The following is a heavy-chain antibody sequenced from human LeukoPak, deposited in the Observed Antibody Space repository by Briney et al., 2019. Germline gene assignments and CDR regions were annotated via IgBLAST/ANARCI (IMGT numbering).Heavy chain of an antibody. CDR3: ARDRGRRGITMRSDAFDI. V-gene: IGHV3-48*03. D-gene: IGHD3-22*01. CDR2: ISSSGSTI. Sequence: QPGGSLRLSCAASGFTFSSYEMNWVRQAPGKGLEWVSYISSSGSTIYYADSVKGRFTISRDNAKDSLYLQMNSLRAEDTAVYYCARDRGRRGITMRSDAFDIWGQGTMVTVSS. J-gene: IGHJ3*02. CDR1: GFTFSSYE.